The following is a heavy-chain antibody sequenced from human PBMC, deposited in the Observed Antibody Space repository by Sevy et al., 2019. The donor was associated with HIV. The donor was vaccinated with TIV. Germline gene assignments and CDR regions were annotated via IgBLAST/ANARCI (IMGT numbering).Heavy chain of an antibody. CDR2: IGTAGDT. D-gene: IGHD3-16*01. CDR3: ARGTLQLTPGDLPSYYFDY. J-gene: IGHJ4*02. Sequence: GGSLRLSCAASGFTFSSYDMHWVRQATGKGLEWVSAIGTAGDTYYPGSVKGRFTISRENAKNSLYLQMNSLRAGDTAVYYCARGTLQLTPGDLPSYYFDYWGQGTLVTVSS. CDR1: GFTFSSYD. V-gene: IGHV3-13*01.